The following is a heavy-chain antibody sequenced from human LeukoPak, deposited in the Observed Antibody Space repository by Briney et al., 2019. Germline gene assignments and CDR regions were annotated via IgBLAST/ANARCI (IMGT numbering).Heavy chain of an antibody. J-gene: IGHJ4*02. V-gene: IGHV1-8*01. CDR2: MNPNSGNT. CDR1: GYTFTSYD. CDR3: ARGVPAYYFDY. Sequence: ASVKVSCKASGYTFTSYDINWVRQATGQGLEWMGWMNPNSGNTGYAQKLQGRVTMTTDTSTSTAYMELRSLRSDDTAVYYCARGVPAYYFDYWGQGTLVTVSS.